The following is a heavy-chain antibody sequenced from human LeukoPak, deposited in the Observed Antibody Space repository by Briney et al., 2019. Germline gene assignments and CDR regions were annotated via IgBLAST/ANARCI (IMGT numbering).Heavy chain of an antibody. CDR1: GFTFSSDS. CDR3: AGGVSSSHFDY. Sequence: GGSLRLACAASGFTFSSDSMNWVRQAPGKGLEWVSSITSSSSYIYYADSVEGRFTISRDNAKNSLYLQMNSLRAEDTAVYYCAGGVSSSHFDYWGQGTLVTVSS. J-gene: IGHJ4*02. D-gene: IGHD6-6*01. CDR2: ITSSSSYI. V-gene: IGHV3-21*01.